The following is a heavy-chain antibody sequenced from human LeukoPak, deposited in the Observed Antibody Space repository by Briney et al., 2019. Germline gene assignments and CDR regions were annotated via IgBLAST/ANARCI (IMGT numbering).Heavy chain of an antibody. CDR1: GFTVSSNY. CDR2: IYSGGST. CDR3: AREIAAAGPHLGY. J-gene: IGHJ4*02. V-gene: IGHV3-66*02. D-gene: IGHD6-13*01. Sequence: GGSLRLSCAASGFTVSSNYMSWVRQAPGKGLEWVSAIYSGGSTYYADSVKGRFTISRDNSKNTLYLQMNSLRAEDTAVYYCAREIAAAGPHLGYWGQGTLVTVSS.